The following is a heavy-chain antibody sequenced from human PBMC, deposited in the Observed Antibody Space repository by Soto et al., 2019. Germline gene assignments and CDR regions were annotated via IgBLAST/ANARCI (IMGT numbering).Heavy chain of an antibody. J-gene: IGHJ4*02. CDR2: ISFDGHDQ. D-gene: IGHD6-19*01. V-gene: IGHV3-30*03. CDR1: GFPFSNYG. Sequence: QVQLVESGGGVVEPGRSLRLSCAASGFPFSNYGIHWVRQAPGKGLEWMAVISFDGHDQDYADSVKGRFTITRDNSKSTLYLQMNRLRAEDTAVYYCASQQRLAPVWDQGTLFTVS. CDR3: ASQQRLAPV.